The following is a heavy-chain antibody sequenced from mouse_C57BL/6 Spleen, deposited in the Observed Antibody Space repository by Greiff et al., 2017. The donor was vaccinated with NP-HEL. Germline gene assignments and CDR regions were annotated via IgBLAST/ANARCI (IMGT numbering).Heavy chain of an antibody. V-gene: IGHV5-17*01. CDR2: ISSGSSTI. D-gene: IGHD3-2*02. J-gene: IGHJ3*01. CDR3: ARAAQATGTWFAY. CDR1: GFTFSDYG. Sequence: EVKLVESGGGLVKPGGSLKLSCAASGFTFSDYGMHWVRQAREKGLEWVAYISSGSSTIYYADTVKGRFTISRDNAKNTLFLQMTSLRSEDTAMYYCARAAQATGTWFAYWGQGTLVTVSA.